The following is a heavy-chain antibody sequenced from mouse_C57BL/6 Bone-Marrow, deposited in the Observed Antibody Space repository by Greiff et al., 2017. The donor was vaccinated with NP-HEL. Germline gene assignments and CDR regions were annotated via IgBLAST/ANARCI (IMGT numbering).Heavy chain of an antibody. D-gene: IGHD1-1*01. CDR3: ARKGYYYGSRDYFDY. CDR1: GYTFTSYW. J-gene: IGHJ2*01. Sequence: QVQLQQPGAELVMPGASVKLSCKASGYTFTSYWMHWVKQRPGQGLEWIGEIDPSDSYSNYIQKFKGKSTLTVDKSSSTAYMQLSSLTSEDSAVYYCARKGYYYGSRDYFDYWGQGTTLTVSS. CDR2: IDPSDSYS. V-gene: IGHV1-69*01.